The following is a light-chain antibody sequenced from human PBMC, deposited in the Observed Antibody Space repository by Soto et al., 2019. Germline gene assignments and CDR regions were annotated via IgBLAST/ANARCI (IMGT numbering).Light chain of an antibody. CDR1: QSVSSNY. CDR2: DAS. Sequence: EIVLTQSPGTLSLSPGERATLSCRASQSVSSNYLAWYQQKPGQAPRLLIYDASSRATGIPDRFSASGSGTDFTLTITRLEPRDFAVYYCQQYGRSPYTFGQGTKLEIK. V-gene: IGKV3-20*01. J-gene: IGKJ2*01. CDR3: QQYGRSPYT.